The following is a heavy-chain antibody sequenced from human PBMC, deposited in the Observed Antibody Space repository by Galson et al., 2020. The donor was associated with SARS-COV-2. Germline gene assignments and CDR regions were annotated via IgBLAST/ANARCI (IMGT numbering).Heavy chain of an antibody. CDR1: GFTFSSYA. D-gene: IGHD3-22*01. V-gene: IGHV3-23*01. J-gene: IGHJ3*02. Sequence: GESLKISCAASGFTFSSYAMSWVRQAPGKGLEWVPAISGSGGSTYYADSVKGRFTISRDNPKNTLYLQMNSLRAEDTAVYYCAKTQERRLLLRKGYAFDIWGQGTMVTVSS. CDR3: AKTQERRLLLRKGYAFDI. CDR2: ISGSGGST.